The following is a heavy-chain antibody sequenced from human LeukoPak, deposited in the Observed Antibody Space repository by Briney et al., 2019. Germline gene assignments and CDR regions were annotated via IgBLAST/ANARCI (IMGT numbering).Heavy chain of an antibody. J-gene: IGHJ4*02. CDR1: GGSISSGGYS. V-gene: IGHV4-30-2*01. CDR3: ARVKLFTGTIDY. Sequence: SQTLSLTCAVSGGSISSGGYSWSWIRQPPGKGLEWIGYIYHSGSTYYNPSLKSRVTISVDRSKNQFSLKLSSVTAADTAVYYCARVKLFTGTIDYWGQGTLVTVSS. CDR2: IYHSGST. D-gene: IGHD1-7*01.